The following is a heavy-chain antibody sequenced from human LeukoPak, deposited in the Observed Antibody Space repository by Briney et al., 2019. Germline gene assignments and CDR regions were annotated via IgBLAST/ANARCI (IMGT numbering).Heavy chain of an antibody. Sequence: GGSLRLSCAASGFSFSVYEMHWVRQAPGKRLEWISDISSSGTTTYYADTVKGRFSISRDNAKNSLYLQMNSLRAEDTAVYYCTTLTVDTNFDYWGQGTLVTVSS. CDR3: TTLTVDTNFDY. V-gene: IGHV3-48*03. CDR1: GFSFSVYE. D-gene: IGHD5-18*01. CDR2: ISSSGTTT. J-gene: IGHJ4*02.